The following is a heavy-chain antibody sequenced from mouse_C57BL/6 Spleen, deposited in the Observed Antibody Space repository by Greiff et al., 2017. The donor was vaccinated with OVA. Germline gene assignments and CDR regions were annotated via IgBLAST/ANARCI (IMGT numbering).Heavy chain of an antibody. D-gene: IGHD3-2*02. CDR1: GYAFSSSW. V-gene: IGHV1-82*01. CDR2: IYPGDGDT. CDR3: ARGTAQVLDY. Sequence: QVHVKQSGPELVKPGASVKISCKASGYAFSSSWMNWVKQRPGKGLEWIGRIYPGDGDTNYNGKFKGKATLTADKSSSTAYMQLSSLTSEDSAVYFCARGTAQVLDYWGQGTTLTVSS. J-gene: IGHJ2*01.